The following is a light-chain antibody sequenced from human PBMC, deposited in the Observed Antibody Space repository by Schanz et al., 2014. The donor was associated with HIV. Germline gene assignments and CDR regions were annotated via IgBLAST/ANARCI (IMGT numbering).Light chain of an antibody. J-gene: IGLJ1*01. CDR3: SSYAGNNYYV. CDR2: SNN. Sequence: QSVLTQPPSASGTPGQTVNISCFGSSSNIGSNGVNWYQQFPGTAPKLLIYSNNQRPSGVPNRFSGSKSGNAASLTVSGLQADDEADYYCSSYAGNNYYVFGTGTKLTVL. CDR1: SSNIGSNG. V-gene: IGLV1-44*01.